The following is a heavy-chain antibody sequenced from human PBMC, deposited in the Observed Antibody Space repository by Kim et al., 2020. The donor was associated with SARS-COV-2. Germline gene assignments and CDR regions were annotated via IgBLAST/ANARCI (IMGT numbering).Heavy chain of an antibody. CDR1: GYTFTSYA. Sequence: ASVKVSCKASGYTFTSYAMNWVRQAPGQGLEWMGWINTNTGNPTYAQGFTGRFVFSLDTSVSTAYLQISSLKAEDTAVYYCARDSPIVVVVAAAHDAFDIWGQGTMVTVSS. J-gene: IGHJ3*02. D-gene: IGHD2-15*01. CDR2: INTNTGNP. V-gene: IGHV7-4-1*02. CDR3: ARDSPIVVVVAAAHDAFDI.